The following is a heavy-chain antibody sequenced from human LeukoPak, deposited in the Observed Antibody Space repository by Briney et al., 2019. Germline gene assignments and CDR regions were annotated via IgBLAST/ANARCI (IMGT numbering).Heavy chain of an antibody. CDR2: ISAYNGNT. CDR1: GYTFTSYG. J-gene: IGHJ6*03. V-gene: IGHV1-18*01. CDR3: ARAVQQLPYYYHYYYMDV. D-gene: IGHD6-13*01. Sequence: ASVKVSCKASGYTFTSYGISWVRQAPGQGLEWMGWISAYNGNTNYAQKLQGRVTMTTDTSTSTAYMELRSLRSDDTAVYYCARAVQQLPYYYHYYYMDVWGKGTTVTVSS.